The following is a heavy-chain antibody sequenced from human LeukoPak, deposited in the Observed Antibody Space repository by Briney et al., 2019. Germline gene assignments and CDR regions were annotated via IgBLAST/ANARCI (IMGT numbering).Heavy chain of an antibody. J-gene: IGHJ3*02. V-gene: IGHV1-69*01. Sequence: SVKVSCKASGGTFSSYAISWVRLAPGQGLEWMGGIIPIFGTANYAQKFQGRVTITADESTSTAYMELSSLRSEDTAVYYCARDPTGYSSSSKAFDIWGQGTMVTVSS. CDR3: ARDPTGYSSSSKAFDI. CDR2: IIPIFGTA. CDR1: GGTFSSYA. D-gene: IGHD6-6*01.